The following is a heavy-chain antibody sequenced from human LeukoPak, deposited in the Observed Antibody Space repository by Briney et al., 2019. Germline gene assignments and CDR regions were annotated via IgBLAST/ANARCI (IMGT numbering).Heavy chain of an antibody. J-gene: IGHJ5*02. V-gene: IGHV3-74*01. CDR3: AKDDYYDSSGDPNWFDP. D-gene: IGHD3-22*01. Sequence: GGSLRLSCAASGFTFSSYWMHWVRQAPGKGLVWVSRINSDGSSTSYADSVKGRFTISRDNSKNTLYLHMNSLSAEDTAVYFCAKDDYYDSSGDPNWFDPWGQGTLVTVSS. CDR1: GFTFSSYW. CDR2: INSDGSST.